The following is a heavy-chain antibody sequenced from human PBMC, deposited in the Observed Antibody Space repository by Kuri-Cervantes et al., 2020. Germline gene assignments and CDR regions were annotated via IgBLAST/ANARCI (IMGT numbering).Heavy chain of an antibody. CDR3: ARGYCSGGSCYSVGINDY. V-gene: IGHV1-46*01. CDR1: GCTFTNYY. Sequence: ASVKVSCKASGCTFTNYYIHWVRQAPGQGLEWMGIINPSGGSTSYAQKFQGRVTMTRDTSTSTVYMELSSLRSEDTAVYYCARGYCSGGSCYSVGINDYWGQGTLVTVSS. D-gene: IGHD2-15*01. CDR2: INPSGGST. J-gene: IGHJ4*02.